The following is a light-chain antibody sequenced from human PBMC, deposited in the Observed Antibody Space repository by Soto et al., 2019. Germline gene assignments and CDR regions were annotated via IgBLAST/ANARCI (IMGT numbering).Light chain of an antibody. CDR1: QSLQYSDGNTY. Sequence: DVVLTQSPLSLPVTLGQPASISCRSSQSLQYSDGNTYLNWFQQRPGQSPRRLIYKVSNRDSGVPDRFSGSGSGTDFTLRISRVEAEDVGVYYCMPSIHWPPYTFGQGTKLEIK. CDR3: MPSIHWPPYT. V-gene: IGKV2-30*01. J-gene: IGKJ2*01. CDR2: KVS.